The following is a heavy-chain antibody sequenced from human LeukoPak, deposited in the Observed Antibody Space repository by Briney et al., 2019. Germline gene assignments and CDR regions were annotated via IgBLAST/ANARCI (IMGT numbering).Heavy chain of an antibody. D-gene: IGHD6-13*01. V-gene: IGHV4-4*09. Sequence: PSETLSPTCTVSGGSISSYYWSWIRQPPGKGLEWIGYIYTSGSTNYNPSLKSRVTISVDTSKNQFSLKLSSVTAADTAVYYCARPSSSWYFDYWGQGTLVTVSS. CDR2: IYTSGST. CDR1: GGSISSYY. CDR3: ARPSSSWYFDY. J-gene: IGHJ4*02.